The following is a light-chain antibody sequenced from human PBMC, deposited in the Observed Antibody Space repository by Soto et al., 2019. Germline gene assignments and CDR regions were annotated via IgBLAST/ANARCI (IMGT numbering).Light chain of an antibody. CDR1: RSGSNF. Sequence: ELLLARSPGTLSYSPWAGATRSCSTHRSGSNFSAWHQQTPGQAPRLLMYDASNRATGLPARFSGSGSGTDFTLTISSLQPEDFALYYCQQRSGWPRTFGQGTKVDIK. J-gene: IGKJ1*01. CDR2: DAS. CDR3: QQRSGWPRT. V-gene: IGKV3-11*01.